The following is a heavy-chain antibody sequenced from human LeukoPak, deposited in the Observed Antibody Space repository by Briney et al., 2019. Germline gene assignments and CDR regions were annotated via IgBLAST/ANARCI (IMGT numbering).Heavy chain of an antibody. CDR2: IYISGST. J-gene: IGHJ4*02. D-gene: IGHD5-18*01. Sequence: PSETLSLTCSVSGGSISTYYWNWIRQPAGKGLEWIGRIYISGSTNYNPSLKSRVTMSIDTSKNQFSLKLTSVTAAATAVYYCARDTGYLSFEYWGQGSLVTVSS. V-gene: IGHV4-4*07. CDR1: GGSISTYY. CDR3: ARDTGYLSFEY.